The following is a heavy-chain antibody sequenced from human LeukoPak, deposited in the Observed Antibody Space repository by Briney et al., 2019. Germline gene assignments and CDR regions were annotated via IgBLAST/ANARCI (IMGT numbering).Heavy chain of an antibody. Sequence: PSETLSLTCAVYGGSFSGYYWSWIRQPPGKGLEWIGEINHSGSTNYNPSLKSRVTISVDTSKTQFSLKLSSVTAADTAVYYCARVRQRASFDYWGQGTLVTVSS. J-gene: IGHJ4*02. V-gene: IGHV4-34*01. D-gene: IGHD1-1*01. CDR3: ARVRQRASFDY. CDR2: INHSGST. CDR1: GGSFSGYY.